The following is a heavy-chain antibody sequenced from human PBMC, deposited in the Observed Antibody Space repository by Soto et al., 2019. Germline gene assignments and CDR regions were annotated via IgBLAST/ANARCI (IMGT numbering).Heavy chain of an antibody. V-gene: IGHV3-9*01. J-gene: IGHJ6*02. D-gene: IGHD2-15*01. CDR2: ISWNSGSI. CDR3: AKSHGGYYYYGMDV. CDR1: GFTFDDYA. Sequence: GGSLRLSCAASGFTFDDYAMHWVRQAPGKGLEWVSGISWNSGSIGYADSVKGRFTISRDNAKNSLYLQMNSLRAEDTALYYCAKSHGGYYYYGMDVWGQGTTVTVSS.